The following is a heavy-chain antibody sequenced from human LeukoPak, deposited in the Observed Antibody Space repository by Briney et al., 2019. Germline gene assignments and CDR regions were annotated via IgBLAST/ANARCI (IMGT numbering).Heavy chain of an antibody. D-gene: IGHD3-10*01. J-gene: IGHJ4*02. CDR3: AREPGYYGSGSYYSYFDY. Sequence: GESLRISCKGSGYCFTSYWISWVRQMPGKGLEWMGRIDPSDSYTNYSPSFQGHVTISADKSISTAYLQWSSLKASDTAMYYCAREPGYYGSGSYYSYFDYWGQGTLVTVSS. CDR1: GYCFTSYW. CDR2: IDPSDSYT. V-gene: IGHV5-10-1*01.